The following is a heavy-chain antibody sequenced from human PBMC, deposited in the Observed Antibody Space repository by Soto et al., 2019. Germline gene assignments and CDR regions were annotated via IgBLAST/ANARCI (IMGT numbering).Heavy chain of an antibody. CDR1: GFTFGDYA. V-gene: IGHV3-49*03. J-gene: IGHJ6*03. CDR2: IRSKAYGGTT. D-gene: IGHD3-10*01. CDR3: TRLTYYYGSGSFVLSLYYYMDV. Sequence: EVQLVESGGGLVQPGRSLRLSCTASGFTFGDYAMSWFRQAPGKGLEWVGFIRSKAYGGTTEYAASVKGRFTISRDDSKSIAYLQMNSLKTEDTAVYYCTRLTYYYGSGSFVLSLYYYMDVWGKGTTVTVSS.